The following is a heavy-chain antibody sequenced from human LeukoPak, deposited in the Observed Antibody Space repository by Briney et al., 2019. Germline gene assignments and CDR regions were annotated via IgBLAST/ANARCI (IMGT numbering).Heavy chain of an antibody. CDR3: ARAPPNYDILTGPYYYYGMDV. Sequence: GGSLRLSCAASGFTFSSCSMNWVRQAPGKGLEWVSYIHYSSSNIYYADSVNGRFTSSRDNAKDSLYLQMNSLRAGDTAVYYCARAPPNYDILTGPYYYYGMDVWGQGTTVTVSS. V-gene: IGHV3-48*01. CDR1: GFTFSSCS. CDR2: IHYSSSNI. D-gene: IGHD3-9*01. J-gene: IGHJ6*02.